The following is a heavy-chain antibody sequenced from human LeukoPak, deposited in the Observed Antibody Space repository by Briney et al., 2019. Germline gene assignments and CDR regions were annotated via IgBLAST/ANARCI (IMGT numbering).Heavy chain of an antibody. CDR3: AKARSPATYAPFDY. Sequence: GGSLRLSCAASGFTFSSYGMHWVRQAPGKGLEWVAVISYDGSNKYYADSVKGRFTISRDNSKNTLYLQTNSLRAEDTAVYYCAKARSPATYAPFDYWGQGTLVTVSS. CDR1: GFTFSSYG. D-gene: IGHD2-15*01. J-gene: IGHJ4*02. CDR2: ISYDGSNK. V-gene: IGHV3-30*18.